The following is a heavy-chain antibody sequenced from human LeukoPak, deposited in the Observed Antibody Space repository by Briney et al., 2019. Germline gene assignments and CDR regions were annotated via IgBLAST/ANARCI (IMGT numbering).Heavy chain of an antibody. Sequence: SETLSLTCTVSGGSISGSSYYWGWIRQPPGKGLEWIGSIYYSGSTYYNPSLKSRVTLSVDTSKNQFSLKLSSVTAADTAVYYCARTGENWNSGYFDYWGQGTLVTVSS. CDR2: IYYSGST. D-gene: IGHD1-7*01. CDR3: ARTGENWNSGYFDY. V-gene: IGHV4-39*07. CDR1: GGSISGSSYY. J-gene: IGHJ4*02.